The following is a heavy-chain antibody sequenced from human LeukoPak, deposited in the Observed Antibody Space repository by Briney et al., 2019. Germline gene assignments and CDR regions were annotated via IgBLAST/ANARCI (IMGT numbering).Heavy chain of an antibody. CDR2: IWYDGSNK. V-gene: IGHV3-33*08. J-gene: IGHJ4*02. Sequence: GGSLRLSCAASGFTVSSNYMSWVRQAPGKGLEWVAVIWYDGSNKYYADSVKGRFTISRDNSKNTLYLQMNSLRAEDTAVYYCARWDILTGYYYWGQGTLVTVSS. CDR1: GFTVSSNY. CDR3: ARWDILTGYYY. D-gene: IGHD3-9*01.